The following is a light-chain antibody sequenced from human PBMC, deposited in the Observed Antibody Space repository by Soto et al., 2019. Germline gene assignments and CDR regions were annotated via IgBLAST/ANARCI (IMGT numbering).Light chain of an antibody. CDR3: KQYITYPYA. CDR1: QSTSTW. CDR2: EAS. J-gene: IGKJ1*01. V-gene: IGKV1-5*03. Sequence: DIQMTQSPSTLSASVGDRVTITCRASQSTSTWLAWYQQRPGKTPKLLISEASKLESGVPSRFSGSGSGTEFTLPISSLQPDDFAPYSCKQYITYPYAFGQGTKVEIK.